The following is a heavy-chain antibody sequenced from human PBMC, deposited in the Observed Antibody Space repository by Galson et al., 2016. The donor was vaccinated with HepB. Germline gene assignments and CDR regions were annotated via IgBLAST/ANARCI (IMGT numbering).Heavy chain of an antibody. CDR3: AREYYYGSGSYWGNWFDP. V-gene: IGHV1-2*06. CDR2: INPNSGGT. D-gene: IGHD3-10*01. J-gene: IGHJ5*02. CDR1: GYTFTGYY. Sequence: SVKVSCKASGYTFTGYYMHWVRRAPGQGLEWMGRINPNSGGTNYAQKFQARGTMTRETSISTASMELSSLRSDDTAVYYCAREYYYGSGSYWGNWFDPWGQGTLVTVSS.